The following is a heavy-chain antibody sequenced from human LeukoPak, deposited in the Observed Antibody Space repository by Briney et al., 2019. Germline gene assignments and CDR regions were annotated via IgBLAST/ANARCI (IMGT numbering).Heavy chain of an antibody. J-gene: IGHJ4*02. V-gene: IGHV4-61*02. CDR1: GGSISSGSYY. CDR2: IYTSGST. Sequence: SETLSLTCTVSGGSISSGSYYWSWIRQPAGKGLEWIGRIYTSGSTNYNPSLKSRVTISVDTSKNQFSLKLSSVTAADTAVYYCASSVVVPAAGYDYWGQGTLVTVSS. D-gene: IGHD2-2*01. CDR3: ASSVVVPAAGYDY.